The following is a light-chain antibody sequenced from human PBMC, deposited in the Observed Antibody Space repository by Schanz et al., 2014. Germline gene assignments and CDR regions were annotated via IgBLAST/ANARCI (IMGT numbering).Light chain of an antibody. J-gene: IGLJ3*02. Sequence: QSALTQPRSVSGSPGQSVTISCTGTSSDVGGYNYVSWYQQHPGKAPKLMIYDVSKRPSGDPDRFSGSKSGNTASLTISGLQAEDEADYYCCSYAGSLNWVFGGGTKLTVL. V-gene: IGLV2-11*01. CDR2: DVS. CDR3: CSYAGSLNWV. CDR1: SSDVGGYNY.